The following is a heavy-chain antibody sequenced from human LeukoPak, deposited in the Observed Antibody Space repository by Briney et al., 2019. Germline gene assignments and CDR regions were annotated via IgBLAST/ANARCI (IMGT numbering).Heavy chain of an antibody. CDR2: IYYSGST. Sequence: SETLSLTCTVSGGSFNSYYWSWIRQPPGKGLEWIGYIYYSGSTNYNPSLKSRVTISIDMSKNQFSLKLRSVTAADTAVYYCARGPTKNYFDYWGQGTLVTVSS. CDR1: GGSFNSYY. CDR3: ARGPTKNYFDY. V-gene: IGHV4-59*01. J-gene: IGHJ4*02.